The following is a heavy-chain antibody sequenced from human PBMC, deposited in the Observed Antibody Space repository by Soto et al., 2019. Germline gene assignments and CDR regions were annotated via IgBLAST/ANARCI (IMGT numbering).Heavy chain of an antibody. D-gene: IGHD3-16*02. V-gene: IGHV2-70*01. CDR3: ARIITRQNIVGEGWFDP. Sequence: GPTLVNPTQTLTLTCTFSGFSLSAGGMCVSWIRQPPGKALEWLALIDWDDDKYYSTSLKTRLTISKDTSKNQVVLTMTNMDPVDTATYYCARIITRQNIVGEGWFDPWGQGTLVTVSS. J-gene: IGHJ5*02. CDR1: GFSLSAGGMC. CDR2: IDWDDDK.